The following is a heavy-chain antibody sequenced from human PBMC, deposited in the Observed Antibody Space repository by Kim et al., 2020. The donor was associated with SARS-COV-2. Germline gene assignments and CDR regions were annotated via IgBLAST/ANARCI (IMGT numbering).Heavy chain of an antibody. CDR2: ISWNSRFI. CDR3: AKDFSVNDYGMDV. D-gene: IGHD4-17*01. V-gene: IGHV3-9*01. J-gene: IGHJ6*02. Sequence: GGSLRLSCAASGFTFDDYAMHWVRQAPGKGLEWVSGISWNSRFIGYADSVKGRFTISRDNAKNSLYLQMNSLRAEDTALYYCAKDFSVNDYGMDVWGQGTTVTVSS. CDR1: GFTFDDYA.